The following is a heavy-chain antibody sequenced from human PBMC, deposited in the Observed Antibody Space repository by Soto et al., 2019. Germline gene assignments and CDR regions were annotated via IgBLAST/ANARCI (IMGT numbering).Heavy chain of an antibody. D-gene: IGHD5-18*01. CDR2: IYYSGST. J-gene: IGHJ3*02. V-gene: IGHV4-30-4*01. CDR1: GGSISSGYYY. Sequence: SETLSLTCTVSGGSISSGYYYWSWIRQPPGKGLEWIGYIYYSGSTYYNPSLKSRVTISVGTSKKQFSLKLRSVTAADTAVYYCARDLDTAMSRGAFDIWGQGTTVTVSS. CDR3: ARDLDTAMSRGAFDI.